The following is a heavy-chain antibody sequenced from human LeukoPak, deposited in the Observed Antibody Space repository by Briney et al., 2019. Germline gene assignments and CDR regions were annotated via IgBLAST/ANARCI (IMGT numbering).Heavy chain of an antibody. J-gene: IGHJ5*02. V-gene: IGHV4-34*01. D-gene: IGHD4-17*01. CDR1: GGSFSGYY. Sequence: SETLSLTCAVYGGSFSGYYWSWIRQPPGKGLEWIGEINHSGSTNYNPSLKSRVTISVDTSKNQFSLKLSSVTAADTAVYYCARGFPTVTSHYWFDPWGQRILVTVSS. CDR3: ARGFPTVTSHYWFDP. CDR2: INHSGST.